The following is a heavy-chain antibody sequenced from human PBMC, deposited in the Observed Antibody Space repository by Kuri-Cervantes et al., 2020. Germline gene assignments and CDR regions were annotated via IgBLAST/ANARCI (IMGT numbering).Heavy chain of an antibody. V-gene: IGHV3-7*03. Sequence: SCAAAGFIFSCDWMSWVRQAPGKGLKWVANIKQDGSEKYYVDSVKGRFTISRDNATNSLYLQMNSLGAEDTALYYCAKDIVITIPYYYLDVWGKGTTVTVSS. J-gene: IGHJ6*03. CDR3: AKDIVITIPYYYLDV. D-gene: IGHD2-21*01. CDR1: GFIFSCDW. CDR2: IKQDGSEK.